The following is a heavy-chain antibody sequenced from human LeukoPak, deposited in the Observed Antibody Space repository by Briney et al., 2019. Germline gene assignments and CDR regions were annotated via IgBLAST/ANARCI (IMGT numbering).Heavy chain of an antibody. V-gene: IGHV4-31*03. CDR1: GGSISSGGYY. J-gene: IGHJ4*02. CDR2: IYYSGST. CDR3: ARGTFGVVITWHY. Sequence: SETLSLTCTVSGGSISSGGYYWSWIRQHPGKGLEWIGYIYYSGSTYYNPSLKSRVTISVDTSKNQFSLKLSSVTAAGTAVYYCARGTFGVVITWHYWGQGALVTVSS. D-gene: IGHD3-3*01.